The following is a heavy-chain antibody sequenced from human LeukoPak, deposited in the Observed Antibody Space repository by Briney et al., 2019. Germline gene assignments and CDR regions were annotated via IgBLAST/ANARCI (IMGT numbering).Heavy chain of an antibody. D-gene: IGHD1-14*01. CDR1: GYTFTGYY. Sequence: GASVKVSCKASGYTFTGYYMHWVRQAPGQGLEWMGWINPNSGGTNYAQKFQGRVTMTRDTSISTAYMELSRLRSDDTAVYYCARKTGDYYYYMDVWGKGTTVTVPS. CDR3: ARKTGDYYYYMDV. V-gene: IGHV1-2*02. J-gene: IGHJ6*03. CDR2: INPNSGGT.